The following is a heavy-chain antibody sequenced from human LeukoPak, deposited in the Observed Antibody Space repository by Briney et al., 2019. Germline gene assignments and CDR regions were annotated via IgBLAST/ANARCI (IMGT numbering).Heavy chain of an antibody. V-gene: IGHV4-4*02. D-gene: IGHD5-18*01. CDR3: ARVDTAMVCDY. CDR2: IYHSGST. Sequence: SETLSLTCAVSGGSISSSKWWSWVRQPPGKGLEWIGEIYHSGSTNYNPSLKSRVTISVDKSKNHFSLKLNSVTAADTAVYYCARVDTAMVCDYWGQGTLVTVSS. J-gene: IGHJ4*02. CDR1: GGSISSSKW.